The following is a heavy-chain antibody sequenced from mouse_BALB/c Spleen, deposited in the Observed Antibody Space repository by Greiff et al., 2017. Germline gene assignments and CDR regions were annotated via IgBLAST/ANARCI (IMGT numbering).Heavy chain of an antibody. CDR1: GYAFSSYW. Sequence: QVQLQQSGAELVRPGSSVKISCKASGYAFSSYWMNWVKQRPGQGLEWIGQIYPGDGDTNYNGKFKGKATLTADKSSSTAYMQLSSLTSEDSAVYFCARLNGYDRDYFDYWGQGTTLTVS. CDR3: ARLNGYDRDYFDY. V-gene: IGHV1-80*01. CDR2: IYPGDGDT. J-gene: IGHJ2*01. D-gene: IGHD2-2*01.